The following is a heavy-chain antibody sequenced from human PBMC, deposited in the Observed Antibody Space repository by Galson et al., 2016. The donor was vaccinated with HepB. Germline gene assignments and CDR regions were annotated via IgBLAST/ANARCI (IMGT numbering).Heavy chain of an antibody. Sequence: SETLSLTCGVYGDSFRAYYWNWIRQPPGKGLEWIGQINQSGSTSFNPSLNSRVTISADSSTNQFSLELNSVTTAYTAVYYCARGRLEWFHDALDIWDQGTMVIVSS. V-gene: IGHV4-34*01. CDR1: GDSFRAYY. J-gene: IGHJ3*02. CDR3: ARGRLEWFHDALDI. D-gene: IGHD3-3*01. CDR2: INQSGST.